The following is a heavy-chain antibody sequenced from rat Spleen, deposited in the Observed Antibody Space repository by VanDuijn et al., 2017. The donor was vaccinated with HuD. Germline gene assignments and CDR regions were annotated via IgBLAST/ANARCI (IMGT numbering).Heavy chain of an antibody. CDR2: ISPSGGST. CDR1: GFTFSNSA. D-gene: IGHD2-7*01. V-gene: IGHV5-25*01. CDR3: VSHGARISRFAY. J-gene: IGHJ3*01. Sequence: EVQLVESGGGLVQPGRSLKLSCAASGFTFSNSAMAWVRQAPTKGLEWVASISPSGGSTYYRDSVKGRFTISRDNAKSTLYLQMDSLRSEDTATYYCVSHGARISRFAYWGQGTLVTVSS.